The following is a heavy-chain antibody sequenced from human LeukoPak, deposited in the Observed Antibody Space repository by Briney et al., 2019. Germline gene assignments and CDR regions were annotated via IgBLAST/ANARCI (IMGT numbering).Heavy chain of an antibody. D-gene: IGHD1-14*01. J-gene: IGHJ4*02. CDR3: AKKNPGLNPFDY. CDR1: GFTFSDSA. V-gene: IGHV3-23*01. Sequence: PGGSLRLSCAASGFTFSDSAMSWVRLVPGKGLEWVSGISSSGGDTPYADSVKGRFTISRDNSKNKVYLQMNGLRAEDTAVYYCAKKNPGLNPFDYWGQGTLVTVSS. CDR2: ISSSGGDT.